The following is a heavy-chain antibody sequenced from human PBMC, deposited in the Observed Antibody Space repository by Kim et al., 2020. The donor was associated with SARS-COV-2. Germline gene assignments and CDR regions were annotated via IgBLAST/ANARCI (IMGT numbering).Heavy chain of an antibody. J-gene: IGHJ3*02. V-gene: IGHV3-30*02. D-gene: IGHD3-10*01. Sequence: DSVKGRFTISRDNSKNTLYLQMNSLRAEDTAVYYCAKAVRGVITGAFDIWGQGTMVTVAS. CDR3: AKAVRGVITGAFDI.